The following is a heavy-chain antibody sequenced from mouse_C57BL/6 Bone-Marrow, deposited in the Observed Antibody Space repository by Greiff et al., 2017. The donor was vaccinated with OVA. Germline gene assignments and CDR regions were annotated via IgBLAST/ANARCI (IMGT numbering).Heavy chain of an antibody. V-gene: IGHV1-15*01. Sequence: QVQLHPSGSELVPPVSSVPLSFPSSGSPFPSSLLPWLTPPPFHFLYWIGAIDPETGGTAYNQTFKGKAILTADKSSSTAYMELRSLTSEDSAVYYCTRVPSRPWYFDVWGTGTTVTVSS. CDR2: IDPETGGT. J-gene: IGHJ1*03. CDR3: TRVPSRPWYFDV. CDR1: GSPFPSSL.